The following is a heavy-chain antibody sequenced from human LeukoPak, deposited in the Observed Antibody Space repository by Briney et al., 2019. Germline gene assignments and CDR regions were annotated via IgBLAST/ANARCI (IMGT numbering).Heavy chain of an antibody. Sequence: SETLSLTCTVSGDSVKSSNFFGSWIRQPPGKGLEWIGSFHYSGSNFYNPSLKSRLTISVDTSRNHFSLKLTSVTAADTAVYYCARHEYQVFPPANWFDPWGQGTLVTVSS. V-gene: IGHV4-39*02. J-gene: IGHJ5*02. CDR2: FHYSGSN. CDR1: GDSVKSSNFF. D-gene: IGHD6-6*01. CDR3: ARHEYQVFPPANWFDP.